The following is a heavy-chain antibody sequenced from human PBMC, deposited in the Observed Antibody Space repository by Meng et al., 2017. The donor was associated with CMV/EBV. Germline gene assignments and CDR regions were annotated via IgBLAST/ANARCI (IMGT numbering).Heavy chain of an antibody. CDR2: INHSGST. CDR1: GGSFSGYY. Sequence: GSLRLSCAVYGGSFSGYYWSWIRQPPGKGLEWIGEINHSGSTNYNPSLKSRVTISVDTSKNQFSLKLSSVTAAATAVYYCARGRGFWSGKPTPSFDYWGQGTLVTVSS. J-gene: IGHJ4*02. CDR3: ARGRGFWSGKPTPSFDY. V-gene: IGHV4-34*01. D-gene: IGHD3-3*01.